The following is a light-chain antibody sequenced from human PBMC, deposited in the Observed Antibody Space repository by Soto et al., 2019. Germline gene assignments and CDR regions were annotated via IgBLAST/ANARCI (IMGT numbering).Light chain of an antibody. CDR1: SSDVGGYNY. J-gene: IGLJ2*01. V-gene: IGLV2-8*01. CDR2: EVY. CDR3: SEYAGSSTGV. Sequence: QSAPTQPPSASGSPGQSVTFSCTGTSSDVGGYNYVSWYQQYPGKAPKLMIYEVYKRPSGVPDRFSGSKSGNTASLTVSGLQPEDEADYYCSEYAGSSTGVFGGGTKVTVL.